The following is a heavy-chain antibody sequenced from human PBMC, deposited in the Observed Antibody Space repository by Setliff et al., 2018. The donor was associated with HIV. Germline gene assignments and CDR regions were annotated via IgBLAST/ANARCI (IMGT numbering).Heavy chain of an antibody. Sequence: PGGSLRLSCAASGFTFDSYSMNWVRQAPGKGLEWVAVISYDGTNKYYADSVKGRFTISRDNSKNTLYLQMKSLRAEDTAAYYCAKDPSSWELRATYFDYWGQGTLVTVSS. J-gene: IGHJ4*02. CDR2: ISYDGTNK. CDR1: GFTFDSYS. CDR3: AKDPSSWELRATYFDY. D-gene: IGHD1-7*01. V-gene: IGHV3-30*18.